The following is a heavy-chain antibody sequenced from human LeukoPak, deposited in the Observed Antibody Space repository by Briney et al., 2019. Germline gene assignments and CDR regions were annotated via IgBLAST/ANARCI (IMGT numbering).Heavy chain of an antibody. J-gene: IGHJ6*03. CDR3: ARGGYCSGGSCYPPWYYYYYMDV. CDR1: GYTFTSYG. Sequence: GASVKVSCKASGYTFTSYGISWVRQAPGQGLECMGWISAYNGNTNYAQKLQGRVTMTTDTSTSTAYMELRSLRSDDTAVYYCARGGYCSGGSCYPPWYYYYYMDVWGKGTTVTVSS. V-gene: IGHV1-18*01. D-gene: IGHD2-15*01. CDR2: ISAYNGNT.